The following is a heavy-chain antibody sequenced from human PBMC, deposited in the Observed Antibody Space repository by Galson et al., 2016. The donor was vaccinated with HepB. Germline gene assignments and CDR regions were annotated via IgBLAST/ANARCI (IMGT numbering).Heavy chain of an antibody. Sequence: TLSLTCTVSGDSISSGDYYWSWIRQSPGKGLEWIGYVYHSGSTSYNPSLRRRLIISVDTSKNQFSLSLNSVTVADTAIYFCARRTGAHLDYWGQGTLVTVSS. D-gene: IGHD1-26*01. CDR1: GDSISSGDYY. V-gene: IGHV4-30-4*01. J-gene: IGHJ4*02. CDR3: ARRTGAHLDY. CDR2: VYHSGST.